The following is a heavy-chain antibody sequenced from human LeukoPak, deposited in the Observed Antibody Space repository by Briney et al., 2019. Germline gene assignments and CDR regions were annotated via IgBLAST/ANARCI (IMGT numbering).Heavy chain of an antibody. CDR1: GDSISSCY. D-gene: IGHD6-6*01. CDR2: ICTSGTI. V-gene: IGHV4-4*07. Sequence: SETLSLTCTVSGDSISSCYWSWIRQPAEKGLEWIGRICTSGTINYNPSLKNRVTMSVDMSKNQLSLKLTSVTAADTAVYYCARDRDYSNSLDYWGQGTLVTVSS. J-gene: IGHJ4*02. CDR3: ARDRDYSNSLDY.